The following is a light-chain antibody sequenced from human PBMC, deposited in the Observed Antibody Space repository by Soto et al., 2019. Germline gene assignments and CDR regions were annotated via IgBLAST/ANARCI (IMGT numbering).Light chain of an antibody. CDR2: GAS. CDR3: QQYNEWPFT. J-gene: IGKJ3*01. V-gene: IGKV3-15*01. Sequence: ETVMTQSPATLSVSPGERVTLSCRASQSISSNLAWYQQKPGQAPRLLIYGASTRATGFAARFSGSGSGTEFTLTISSLQSEDFAVYYCQQYNEWPFTFGHGTKVDVK. CDR1: QSISSN.